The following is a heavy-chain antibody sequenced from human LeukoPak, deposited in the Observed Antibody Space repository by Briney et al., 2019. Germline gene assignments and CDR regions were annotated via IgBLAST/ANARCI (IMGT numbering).Heavy chain of an antibody. V-gene: IGHV4-34*01. Sequence: KPSETLSLTCAVYGGSFSGYYWSWIRQPPEKGLEWIGEINHSGSTNYNPSLRSRVTISVDTSKNQFSLKLSSVTAADTAVYYCARGHYYFDYWGQGTLVTVSS. CDR1: GGSFSGYY. J-gene: IGHJ4*02. CDR3: ARGHYYFDY. CDR2: INHSGST.